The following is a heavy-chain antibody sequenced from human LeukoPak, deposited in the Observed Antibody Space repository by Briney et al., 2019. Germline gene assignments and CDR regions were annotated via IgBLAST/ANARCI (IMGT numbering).Heavy chain of an antibody. J-gene: IGHJ4*02. CDR2: IYYSGST. V-gene: IGHV4-39*01. Sequence: PSETLSLTCTVSGGSISSSSYYWGGTRQPPGKGLEWIGSIYYSGSTYYNPSLKSRVTISVDTSKNQFSLKLNSVTAADTAVYYCARQQLEWELPHYFDYWGQGTLVTVSS. CDR1: GGSISSSSYY. CDR3: ARQQLEWELPHYFDY. D-gene: IGHD1-26*01.